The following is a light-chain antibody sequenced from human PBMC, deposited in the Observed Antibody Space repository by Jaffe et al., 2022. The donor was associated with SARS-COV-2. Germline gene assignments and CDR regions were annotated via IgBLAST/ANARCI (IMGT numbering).Light chain of an antibody. Sequence: SSELTQDPAVSVALGQTVRITCQGDSLRSYYASWYQQKPGQAPVLVIYGKNNRPSGIPDRFSGSSSGNTASLTITGAQAEDEADYYCNSRDSSPRVVFGGGTKLTVL. CDR1: SLRSYY. J-gene: IGLJ2*01. CDR3: NSRDSSPRVV. V-gene: IGLV3-19*01. CDR2: GKN.